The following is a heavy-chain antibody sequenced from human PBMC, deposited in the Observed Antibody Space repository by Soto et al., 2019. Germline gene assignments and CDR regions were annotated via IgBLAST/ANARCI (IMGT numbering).Heavy chain of an antibody. J-gene: IGHJ4*02. D-gene: IGHD3-3*01. CDR2: IIPIFGTA. Sequence: SVKVSCKASGGAFSSYAISWVRQAPGQGLEWMGGIIPIFGTANYAQKFQGRVTITADESTSTAYMELSSLRSEDTAVYYCARGATTQLVLPYYDFWSYYFDYWGQGTLVTVSS. CDR1: GGAFSSYA. CDR3: ARGATTQLVLPYYDFWSYYFDY. V-gene: IGHV1-69*13.